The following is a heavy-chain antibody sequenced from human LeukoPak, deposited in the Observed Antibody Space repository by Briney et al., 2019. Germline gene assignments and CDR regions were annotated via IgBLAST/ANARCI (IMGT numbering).Heavy chain of an antibody. V-gene: IGHV3-64*01. CDR1: GFTFSSYA. J-gene: IGHJ4*02. CDR2: ISSNGGST. Sequence: GGSLRLSCAASGFTFSSYAMHGVREAPGKGVEYGSAISSNGGSTYYANSAKGRFTISRDNSKNTLYRQMGRLRGEDMAVYYCARATGGSGGSCYSGFDYWGQGTLVTVSS. CDR3: ARATGGSGGSCYSGFDY. D-gene: IGHD2-15*01.